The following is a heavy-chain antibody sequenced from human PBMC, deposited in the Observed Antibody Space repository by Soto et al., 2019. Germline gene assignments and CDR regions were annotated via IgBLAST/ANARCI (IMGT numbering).Heavy chain of an antibody. CDR3: ARQALQNEFDV. CDR1: EVSISRSSPS. V-gene: IGHV4-39*01. CDR2: CDQSGNS. D-gene: IGHD3-10*01. Sequence: SETLSFICSVSEVSISRSSPSWAWIRQAPGQGLEWIGSCDQSGNSYYNPSLRNRGAVSAEKSTNQISLRVKSGAASDTGLYFCARQALQNEFDVWGHGTTVTVSS. J-gene: IGHJ6*02.